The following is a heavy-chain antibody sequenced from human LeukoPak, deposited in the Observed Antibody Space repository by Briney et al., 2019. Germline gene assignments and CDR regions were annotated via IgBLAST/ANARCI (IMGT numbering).Heavy chain of an antibody. CDR2: IYHSGST. CDR1: GGSISSGGYY. CDR3: ARVSYYYDSSGYLTSLYFDY. Sequence: PSETLSLTCTVSGGSISSGGYYWSWIRQPPGKGLEWIGYIYHSGSTYYNPSLKSRVTISVDTSKNQFSLKLSSVTAADTAVYYCARVSYYYDSSGYLTSLYFDYWGQGTLVTVSS. J-gene: IGHJ4*02. D-gene: IGHD3-22*01. V-gene: IGHV4-30-2*01.